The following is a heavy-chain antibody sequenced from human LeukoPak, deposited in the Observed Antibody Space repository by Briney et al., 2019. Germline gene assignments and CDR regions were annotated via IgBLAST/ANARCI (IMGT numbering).Heavy chain of an antibody. V-gene: IGHV3-49*04. J-gene: IGHJ4*02. Sequence: GRSLRLSCSFSGLTFSDSAVTGVRPAPGKGLEWIGCTRSKVYGGTTEYAASVKGRITISRDESHSIAYLQMDSLTTEDTAVYFCARGERDFDYWSQGTLVTVPS. CDR3: ARGERDFDY. D-gene: IGHD3-16*01. CDR1: GLTFSDSA. CDR2: TRSKVYGGTT.